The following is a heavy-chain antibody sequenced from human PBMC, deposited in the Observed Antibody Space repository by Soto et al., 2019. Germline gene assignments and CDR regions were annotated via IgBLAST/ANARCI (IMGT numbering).Heavy chain of an antibody. Sequence: ASVKVSCKASGYTFTSYGISWVRQAPGQGLEWMGWISAYNGNTNYAQKFQGRVTMTEDTSTDTAYMELSSLRSEDTAVYYCATDYYDSSLGYWGQGTLVTVSS. J-gene: IGHJ4*02. D-gene: IGHD3-22*01. CDR2: ISAYNGNT. CDR1: GYTFTSYG. CDR3: ATDYYDSSLGY. V-gene: IGHV1-18*01.